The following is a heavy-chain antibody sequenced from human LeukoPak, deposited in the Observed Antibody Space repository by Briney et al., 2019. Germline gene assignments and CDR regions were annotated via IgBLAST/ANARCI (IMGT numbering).Heavy chain of an antibody. V-gene: IGHV3-48*02. CDR3: ARDDDYVWGSYRSGKENDAFDI. J-gene: IGHJ3*02. D-gene: IGHD3-16*02. CDR1: GFTFSSYS. Sequence: GGSLRLSRVGSGFTFSSYSMNWVRQAPGRGLEWVSYISTSSSTIYYADSVKGRFTISRDNAKNSLYLQMNSLRDEDTAVYYCARDDDYVWGSYRSGKENDAFDIWGQGTIVTVSS. CDR2: ISTSSSTI.